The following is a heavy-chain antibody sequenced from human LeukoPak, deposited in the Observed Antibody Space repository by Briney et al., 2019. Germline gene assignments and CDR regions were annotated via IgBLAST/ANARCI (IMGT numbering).Heavy chain of an antibody. CDR1: GGTFSSYA. Sequence: SVTVSCKASGGTFSSYAISWVRQAPGQGLEWMGGIIPIFGTANYAQKFQGRVTITADKSTSTAYMELSSLRSEDTAVYYCARCAHIPYYYYYMDVWGKGTTVTVSS. J-gene: IGHJ6*03. D-gene: IGHD2-21*01. V-gene: IGHV1-69*06. CDR2: IIPIFGTA. CDR3: ARCAHIPYYYYYMDV.